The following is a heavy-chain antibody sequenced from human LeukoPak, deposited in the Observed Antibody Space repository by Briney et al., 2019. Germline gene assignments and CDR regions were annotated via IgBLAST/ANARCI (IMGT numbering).Heavy chain of an antibody. Sequence: SQTLSLTGTVSGGSISNSGGFYWSWIRQHPGDGLEWIGFISYRGSTYYNPSLKSRVSMSVDTSRSQFSLRLTSVTDEDTAVYYCARISQSSGGFYYWGQGTLVTVSS. CDR1: GGSISNSGGFY. V-gene: IGHV4-31*02. D-gene: IGHD2-15*01. CDR2: ISYRGST. CDR3: ARISQSSGGFYY. J-gene: IGHJ4*02.